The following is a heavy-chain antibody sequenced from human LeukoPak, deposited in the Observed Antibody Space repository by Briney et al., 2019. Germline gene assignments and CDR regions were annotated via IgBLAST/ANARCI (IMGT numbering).Heavy chain of an antibody. D-gene: IGHD2-2*01. CDR2: INSDGSST. J-gene: IGHJ3*02. CDR3: AGYGVVVRAVGDAFDI. CDR1: GFTLSTYW. V-gene: IGHV3-74*01. Sequence: GGSLRLSCAASGFTLSTYWMHWVRQAPGKGLVWVSRINSDGSSTTYADSVKGRFTISRDNAKNSLYLQMNNLRAEDTAVYYCAGYGVVVRAVGDAFDIWGQGTMVTVSS.